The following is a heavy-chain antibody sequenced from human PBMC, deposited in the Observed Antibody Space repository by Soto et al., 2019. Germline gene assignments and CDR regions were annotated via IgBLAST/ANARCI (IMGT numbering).Heavy chain of an antibody. CDR2: ISSSSSCI. Sequence: GGSLRLSCSASGFTFSSYSMNWVRQAPGKGLEWVSSISSSSSCIYYADSVKGRFTISRDNAKNSLYLQMNSLRAEDTAVYYCASHPRDSSGYWYYFDYWGQGTLVTVSS. CDR3: ASHPRDSSGYWYYFDY. D-gene: IGHD3-22*01. V-gene: IGHV3-21*01. J-gene: IGHJ4*02. CDR1: GFTFSSYS.